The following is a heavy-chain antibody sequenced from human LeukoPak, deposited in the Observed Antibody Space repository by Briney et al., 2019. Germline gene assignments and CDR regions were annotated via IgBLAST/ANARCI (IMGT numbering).Heavy chain of an antibody. CDR3: AKYYYGSGGFDP. V-gene: IGHV3-23*01. J-gene: IGHJ5*02. CDR2: ISGTGGST. D-gene: IGHD3-10*01. Sequence: GGSLRLSCAASGFTFSSYAMSWVRQAPGKGLEWVSAISGTGGSTYYADSVKGRFTISRDNSKNTLDLQMNSLRAEDTAVYYCAKYYYGSGGFDPWGQGALVTVSS. CDR1: GFTFSSYA.